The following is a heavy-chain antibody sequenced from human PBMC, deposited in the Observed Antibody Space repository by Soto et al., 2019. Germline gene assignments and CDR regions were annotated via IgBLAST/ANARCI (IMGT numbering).Heavy chain of an antibody. D-gene: IGHD4-17*01. J-gene: IGHJ4*02. CDR1: GGSISSYY. Sequence: PSETLSLTCTVSGGSISSYYWSWIRQPPGRGLEWIGYIYSSGGTNYNPSLKSRVTISIDTSKNQFSLTLNSVTAADAAVYYCARQRTTVVTQAYFDHWGQGTLVTVSS. CDR3: ARQRTTVVTQAYFDH. CDR2: IYSSGGT. V-gene: IGHV4-59*08.